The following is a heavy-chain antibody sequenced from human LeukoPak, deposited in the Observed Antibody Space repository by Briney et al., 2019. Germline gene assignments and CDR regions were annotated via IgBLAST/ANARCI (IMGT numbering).Heavy chain of an antibody. D-gene: IGHD3-16*01. V-gene: IGHV3-23*01. CDR2: INRSGAGT. CDR3: AREGPLGTYKGFDY. Sequence: GGSLRLSCAASGFTFSNYAMTWVRQAPGQGLEWVSTINRSGAGTYYADSVKGRFTISRDNSKNTVYLQMNSLRVEDTALYHCAREGPLGTYKGFDYWGQGTLVTVSS. J-gene: IGHJ4*02. CDR1: GFTFSNYA.